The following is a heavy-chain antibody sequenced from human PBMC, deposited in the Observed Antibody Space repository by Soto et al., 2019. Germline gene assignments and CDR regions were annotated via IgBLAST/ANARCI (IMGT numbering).Heavy chain of an antibody. Sequence: SLSVSCKASGFTFTSSAVQWVRQARGQRLEWIGWIVVGSGNTNYAQKFQERVTITRDMSTSTAYMELSSLRSEDTAVYYCAADSRSRDGYKEAADYWGQGTLVTVS. J-gene: IGHJ4*02. V-gene: IGHV1-58*01. CDR1: GFTFTSSA. D-gene: IGHD3-10*01. CDR2: IVVGSGNT. CDR3: AADSRSRDGYKEAADY.